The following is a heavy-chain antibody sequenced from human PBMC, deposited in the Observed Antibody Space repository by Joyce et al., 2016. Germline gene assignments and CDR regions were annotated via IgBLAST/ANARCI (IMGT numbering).Heavy chain of an antibody. V-gene: IGHV3-11*05. Sequence: HLVESGGGLVKSGGSLRLSCTASGFIFSDYYMTWIRRAPGKGLECISYISSSSSYTDYGDSVKGRFTISRDNAKNSVYLQMNSLSVEDTAVYYCARYSVGGLRVLDTRGQGALVTVSS. CDR2: ISSSSSYT. CDR3: ARYSVGGLRVLDT. CDR1: GFIFSDYY. D-gene: IGHD6-19*01. J-gene: IGHJ4*02.